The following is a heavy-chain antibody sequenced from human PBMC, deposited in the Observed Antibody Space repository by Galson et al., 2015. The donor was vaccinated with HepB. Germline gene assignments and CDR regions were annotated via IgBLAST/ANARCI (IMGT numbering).Heavy chain of an antibody. CDR2: IMPHNGNT. Sequence: SVKVSCKASGYTFTTYGISWVRQAPGQGLEWMGWIMPHNGNTNHAQKFQGRVTMTTDTSTRTVYMELRSLRSDDTAVYYCAGFYDSDGYEDYWGQGTLVTVSS. CDR1: GYTFTTYG. J-gene: IGHJ4*02. CDR3: AGFYDSDGYEDY. D-gene: IGHD3-22*01. V-gene: IGHV1-18*01.